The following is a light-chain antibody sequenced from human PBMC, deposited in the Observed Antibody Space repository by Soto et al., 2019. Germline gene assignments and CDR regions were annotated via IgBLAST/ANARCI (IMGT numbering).Light chain of an antibody. CDR2: SDN. CDR1: SSNIGAGYV. CDR3: AAWDDSLNGVI. V-gene: IGLV1-40*01. Sequence: QSALTQPPSVSGAPGQRVTISCTGSSSNIGAGYVVHWYQQLPGAAPKLLIFSDNNRPSGVPDRFSGSKSGTSASLAITGLRAEDEADYYCAAWDDSLNGVIFGGGTKLTVL. J-gene: IGLJ2*01.